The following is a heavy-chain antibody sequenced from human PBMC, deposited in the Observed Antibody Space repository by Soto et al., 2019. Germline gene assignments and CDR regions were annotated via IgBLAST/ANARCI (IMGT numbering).Heavy chain of an antibody. CDR3: AGYHSGSYLGR. Sequence: PSETLSLTCTVSGGSISSSSYYWGWIRQPPGKGLEWIGSIYYSGSTYYNPSLKSRVTISVDTSKNQFSLKLSSVTAADTAVYYCAGYHSGSYLGRWGQGTLVTVSS. J-gene: IGHJ4*02. D-gene: IGHD3-10*01. CDR1: GGSISSSSYY. V-gene: IGHV4-39*01. CDR2: IYYSGST.